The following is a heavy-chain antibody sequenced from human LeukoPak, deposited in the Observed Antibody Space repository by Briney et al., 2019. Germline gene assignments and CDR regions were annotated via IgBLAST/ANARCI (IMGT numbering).Heavy chain of an antibody. CDR3: GKTTVGYSSGQKPAWPVDY. V-gene: IGHV3-23*01. J-gene: IGHJ4*02. CDR2: IFGSGGSP. CDR1: GFTFGSYA. D-gene: IGHD5-18*01. Sequence: GGSLRLSCEASGFTFGSYAMYWVRQAPGKGLEWVAGIFGSGGSPHYADPVKGRFTISRDNSRNTVYLQINSLRAEDTAVYYCGKTTVGYSSGQKPAWPVDYWGQGTLVTVSS.